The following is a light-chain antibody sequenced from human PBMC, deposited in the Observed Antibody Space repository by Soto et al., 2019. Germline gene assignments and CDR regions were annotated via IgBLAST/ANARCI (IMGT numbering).Light chain of an antibody. CDR2: GAS. CDR1: QSISSNY. CDR3: QQYHNSTRT. J-gene: IGKJ1*01. V-gene: IGKV3-20*01. Sequence: EIVLTQSPGTLSLSPGERATLSCRASQSISSNYLAWYQQKPGQAPRLLIYGASNRAAGIPDRFSGSGSETDFTLTISRLEPEDFAVYSCQQYHNSTRTFGQGTKVDIK.